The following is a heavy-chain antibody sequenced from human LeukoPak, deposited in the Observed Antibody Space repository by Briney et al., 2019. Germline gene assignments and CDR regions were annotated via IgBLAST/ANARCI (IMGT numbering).Heavy chain of an antibody. CDR2: ISGYNGET. D-gene: IGHD1-20*01. J-gene: IGHJ4*02. CDR1: GYVFISYG. CDR3: ATSNWNYYNY. Sequence: ASVKVSCKASGYVFISYGISWVRQAPGQGLEWMGWISGYNGETNYAQKLQGRVTMTTDTSTTTAYMELRSLRSDDTAVYYCATSNWNYYNYWGQGTLVTVSS. V-gene: IGHV1-18*01.